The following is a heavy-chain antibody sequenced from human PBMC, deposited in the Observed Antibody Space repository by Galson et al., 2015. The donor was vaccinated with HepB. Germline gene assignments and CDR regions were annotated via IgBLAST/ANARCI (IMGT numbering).Heavy chain of an antibody. Sequence: SETLSLTCAVYGGSFSGYYWSWIRQPPGKGLEWIGEINPSGSTNYNPSLKSRVTISVDTSKNQFSLKLSSVTAADTAVYYCARGRDYGDYVAYYFDYWGQGTLVTVSS. V-gene: IGHV4-34*01. CDR2: INPSGST. D-gene: IGHD4-17*01. CDR3: ARGRDYGDYVAYYFDY. J-gene: IGHJ4*02. CDR1: GGSFSGYY.